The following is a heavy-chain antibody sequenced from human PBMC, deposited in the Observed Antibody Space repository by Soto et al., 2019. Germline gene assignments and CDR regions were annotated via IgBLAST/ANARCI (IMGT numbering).Heavy chain of an antibody. J-gene: IGHJ5*02. D-gene: IGHD3-3*01. CDR3: AHSPGFLEWLLLFDP. CDR1: GFSLSTSGVG. CDR2: IYWNDDK. Sequence: QITLKESGPTLVKPTQTLTLTCTFSGFSLSTSGVGVGWIRQPPGKALEWLALIYWNDDKRYSPSLKSRLTITEDTSKNQVVLTMTNMDPVDTATYYCAHSPGFLEWLLLFDPWGQGTLVTVSS. V-gene: IGHV2-5*01.